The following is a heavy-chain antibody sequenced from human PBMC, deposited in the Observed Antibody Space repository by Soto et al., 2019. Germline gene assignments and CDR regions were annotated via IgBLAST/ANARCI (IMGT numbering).Heavy chain of an antibody. CDR3: ARVATQFFWSGYLDY. Sequence: SLGLSCASSGFTFSIYAMHWVRQSPGKLLEWVSVISYDGSNKYYADSVKGRFTISRDNSKNTLYLQMNSLRAEDTAVYYCARVATQFFWSGYLDYWGQGTLVTVSS. D-gene: IGHD3-3*01. V-gene: IGHV3-30-3*01. CDR2: ISYDGSNK. CDR1: GFTFSIYA. J-gene: IGHJ4*02.